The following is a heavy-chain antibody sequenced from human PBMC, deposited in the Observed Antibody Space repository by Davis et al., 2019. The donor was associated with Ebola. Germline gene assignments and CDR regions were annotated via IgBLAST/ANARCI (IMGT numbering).Heavy chain of an antibody. CDR1: GYTFTGYY. CDR2: IIPIFGTA. CDR3: ARGFGSEVDY. D-gene: IGHD3-3*01. V-gene: IGHV1-2*02. J-gene: IGHJ4*02. Sequence: ASVKVSCKASGYTFTGYYMHWVRQAPGQGLEWMGGIIPIFGTANYAQKFQGRVTMTRDTSTSTVYMELSTLTSEDTAMYFCARGFGSEVDYWGQGTLLTVSS.